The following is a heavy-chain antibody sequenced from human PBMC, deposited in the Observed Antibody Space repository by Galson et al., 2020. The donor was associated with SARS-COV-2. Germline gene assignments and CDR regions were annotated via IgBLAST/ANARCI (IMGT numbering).Heavy chain of an antibody. CDR3: ARFPVYGESPPYYYGMDV. CDR1: GGSISSYY. J-gene: IGHJ6*02. CDR2: IYYSGST. D-gene: IGHD4-17*01. V-gene: IGHV4-59*01. Sequence: SETLSLTCTVSGGSISSYYWSWIRQPPGKGLEWIGYIYYSGSTNYNPSLKSRVTISVDTSKNQFSLKLSSVTAADTAVYYCARFPVYGESPPYYYGMDVWGQGTTVTVSS.